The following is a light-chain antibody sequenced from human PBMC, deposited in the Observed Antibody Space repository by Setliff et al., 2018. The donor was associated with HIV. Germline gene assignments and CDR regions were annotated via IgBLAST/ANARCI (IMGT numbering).Light chain of an antibody. CDR2: DVS. CDR3: SSYTSSSTLWV. CDR1: SSDVGGYHY. V-gene: IGLV2-14*03. J-gene: IGLJ3*02. Sequence: QSVLAQPASVSGSPGQSITISCTGTSSDVGGYHYVSWYQQHPGKAPKLMIYDVSNRPSGVSNRFSGSKSGNTASLTISGLQAEDEADYYCSSYTSSSTLWVFGGGTK.